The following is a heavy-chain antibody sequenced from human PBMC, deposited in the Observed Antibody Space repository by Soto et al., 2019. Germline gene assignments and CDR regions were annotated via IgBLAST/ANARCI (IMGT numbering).Heavy chain of an antibody. CDR1: GGSISSGDYY. Sequence: SETLSLTCTVSGGSISSGDYYWSWIRQPPGKGLEWIGYIYYSGGTYYNPSLKSRVTISVDTSKNQFSLKLSSVTAADTAVYYCARDGDYYDSSGYYWRYFDYWGQGTLVTVSS. J-gene: IGHJ4*02. V-gene: IGHV4-30-4*01. CDR3: ARDGDYYDSSGYYWRYFDY. CDR2: IYYSGGT. D-gene: IGHD3-22*01.